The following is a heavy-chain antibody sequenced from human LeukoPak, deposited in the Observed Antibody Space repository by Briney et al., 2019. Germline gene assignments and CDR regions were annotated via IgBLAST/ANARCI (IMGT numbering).Heavy chain of an antibody. Sequence: GESLKISCKGSGYIFINYWIGWVRQMPGRGLEWLGIIYPGDSDTKYSPSFQGQVTISADKSISTAYLQWSSLKASDTAMYYCARLATYYDILTGYPKRYYYYYMDVWGKGTTVTVSS. J-gene: IGHJ6*03. CDR2: IYPGDSDT. D-gene: IGHD3-9*01. CDR1: GYIFINYW. CDR3: ARLATYYDILTGYPKRYYYYYMDV. V-gene: IGHV5-51*01.